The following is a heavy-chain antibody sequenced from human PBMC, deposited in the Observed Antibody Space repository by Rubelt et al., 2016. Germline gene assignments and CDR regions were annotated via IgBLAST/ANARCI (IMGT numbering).Heavy chain of an antibody. D-gene: IGHD2-2*01. Sequence: QVQLVQSGAEVKKPGSSVKVSCKASGGTSRTYSLSWVRQAPGQGLEWLGRIIPILGVANYAKKFQGRVTITADKSTSTAYMELSSLTSEDTAVYYCASRYCSTTSCYHFDYWGQGTLVTVSS. CDR3: ASRYCSTTSCYHFDY. J-gene: IGHJ4*02. CDR2: IIPILGVA. CDR1: GGTSRTYS. V-gene: IGHV1-69*04.